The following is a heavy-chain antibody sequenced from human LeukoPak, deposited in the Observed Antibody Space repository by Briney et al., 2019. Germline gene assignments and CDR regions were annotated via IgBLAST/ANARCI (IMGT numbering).Heavy chain of an antibody. Sequence: GGSLRLSCAASGFTFSTYALHWVRQAPGKGLEWVAAISFDETNTYYAASVKGRFTISRDNSKNTLYLQMNSLRAEDTAVYYCAKIRGSGSYWTFDYWGQGTLVTVSS. CDR2: ISFDETNT. J-gene: IGHJ4*02. D-gene: IGHD1-26*01. V-gene: IGHV3-30*04. CDR1: GFTFSTYA. CDR3: AKIRGSGSYWTFDY.